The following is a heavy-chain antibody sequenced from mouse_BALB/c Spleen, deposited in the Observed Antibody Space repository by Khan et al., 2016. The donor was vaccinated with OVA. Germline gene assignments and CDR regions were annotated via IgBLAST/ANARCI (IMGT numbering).Heavy chain of an antibody. CDR3: ARSYDYDVGGFAY. CDR1: GFSLSNYG. D-gene: IGHD2-4*01. Sequence: QVQLKESGPGLVAPSQSLSITCTVSGFSLSNYGIHWVRQPPGNGLEWLGVIWTGGITNYNSALMSRLIISKDNSKSQVFLKMNRLQTDDTAIYYCARSYDYDVGGFAYWGQGTLVTVSA. CDR2: IWTGGIT. V-gene: IGHV2-9*02. J-gene: IGHJ3*01.